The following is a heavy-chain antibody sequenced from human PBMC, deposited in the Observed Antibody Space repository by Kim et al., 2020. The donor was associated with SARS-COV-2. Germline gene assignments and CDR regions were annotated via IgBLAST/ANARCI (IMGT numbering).Heavy chain of an antibody. J-gene: IGHJ6*02. D-gene: IGHD2-2*01. Sequence: GGSLRLSCSASGFTFSSYAMHWVRQAPGKGLEYVSAISSNGGSTYYADSVKGRFTISRDNSKNTLYLQMSSLRAEDTAVYYCVKGRWEYQLLTRYYGMDVWGQGTTVTVSS. V-gene: IGHV3-64D*06. CDR1: GFTFSSYA. CDR2: ISSNGGST. CDR3: VKGRWEYQLLTRYYGMDV.